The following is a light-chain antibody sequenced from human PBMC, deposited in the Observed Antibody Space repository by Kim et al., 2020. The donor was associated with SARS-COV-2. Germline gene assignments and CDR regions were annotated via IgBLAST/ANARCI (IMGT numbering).Light chain of an antibody. CDR1: SNNMADND. CDR3: GTWDSSLSGWV. CDR2: GNS. J-gene: IGLJ3*02. Sequence: GKDVIICSGSSSNNMADNDVSWYQQLPGTAPKLLIYGNSKRPSGIPDRFSGSKSGTSASLGITGLQAGDEADYYCGTWDSSLSGWVFGGGTQLTVL. V-gene: IGLV1-51*01.